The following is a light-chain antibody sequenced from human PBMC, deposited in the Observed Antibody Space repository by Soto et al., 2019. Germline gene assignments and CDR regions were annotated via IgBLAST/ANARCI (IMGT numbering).Light chain of an antibody. CDR1: QSVSSY. V-gene: IGKV3-11*01. Sequence: EIVLTQSPATLSLSPGERATLSFRASQSVSSYLAWYQQKPGQAPRLLIYDASNRATGIPARFSGSGSGTEFTLTVSNLQSDDFATYYCQHYSTRSGVTFGGGTKVDIK. CDR3: QHYSTRSGVT. J-gene: IGKJ4*01. CDR2: DAS.